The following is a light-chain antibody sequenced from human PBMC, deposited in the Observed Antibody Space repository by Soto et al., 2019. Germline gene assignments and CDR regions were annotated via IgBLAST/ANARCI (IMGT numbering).Light chain of an antibody. Sequence: QSALTQPASVSGSPGQSITISCTGTTSDVGSYNLVSWYQQHPGKAPKVIIYEDYNRPSGVSNRFSGSKSGNTASMTISGLQAEDEAYYFCCSYRSGDTVVFGGVTKLTVL. V-gene: IGLV2-23*01. CDR3: CSYRSGDTVV. CDR1: TSDVGSYNL. J-gene: IGLJ3*02. CDR2: EDY.